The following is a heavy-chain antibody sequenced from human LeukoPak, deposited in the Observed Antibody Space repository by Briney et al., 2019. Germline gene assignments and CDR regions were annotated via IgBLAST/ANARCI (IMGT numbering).Heavy chain of an antibody. V-gene: IGHV3-23*01. D-gene: IGHD3-22*01. CDR2: ISAGGGST. Sequence: GGSLRLSCEASGFTFSSYAMTWVRQAPGKGLEWVSAISAGGGSTYYADSVKGRFTISRDSSKNTLYLQMNSLRAEDTAVYYCAQTRDNSGYYYFDYWGQGTLVTVSS. CDR1: GFTFSSYA. CDR3: AQTRDNSGYYYFDY. J-gene: IGHJ4*02.